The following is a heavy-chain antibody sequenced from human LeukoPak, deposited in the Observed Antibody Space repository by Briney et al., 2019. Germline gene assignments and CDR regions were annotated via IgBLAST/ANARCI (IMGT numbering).Heavy chain of an antibody. J-gene: IGHJ4*02. V-gene: IGHV3-7*01. Sequence: PGGSLRLSCAASGFTFSSYGMSWVRQAPGEGLEWVASIKQDGSEKYYVDSVKGRFTISRDNAQNSLYLQMNSLRAEDTAVYYCARGSSGRYFQFIDYWGQGTLVTVSS. CDR3: ARGSSGRYFQFIDY. CDR2: IKQDGSEK. CDR1: GFTFSSYG. D-gene: IGHD1-26*01.